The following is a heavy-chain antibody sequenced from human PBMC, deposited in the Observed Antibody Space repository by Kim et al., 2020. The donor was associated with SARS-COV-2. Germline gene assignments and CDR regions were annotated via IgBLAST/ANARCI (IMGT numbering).Heavy chain of an antibody. CDR3: TTDGYYCSSTSCHIP. D-gene: IGHD2-2*01. CDR2: IKSKTDGGTT. CDR1: GFTFSNAW. V-gene: IGHV3-15*01. Sequence: GGSLRLSCAASGFTFSNAWMSWVRQAPGKGLEWVGRIKSKTDGGTTDYAAPVKGRFTISRDDSKNTLYLQMNSLKTEDTAVYYCTTDGYYCSSTSCHIPWGQGTLVTVSS. J-gene: IGHJ5*02.